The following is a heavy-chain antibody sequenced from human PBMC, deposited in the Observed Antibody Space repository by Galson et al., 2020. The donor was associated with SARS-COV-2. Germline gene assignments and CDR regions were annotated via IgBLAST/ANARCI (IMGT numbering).Heavy chain of an antibody. CDR1: GYSFTGYY. V-gene: IGHV1-2*02. CDR2: INPNSGST. CDR3: AKGTLYYYNSGSYRFDS. J-gene: IGHJ4*02. D-gene: IGHD3-10*01. Sequence: ASVKVSCKASGYSFTGYYMHWVRQPPGQGLEWMEWINPNSGSTSYAQNFQERVTMTRDTSINTAYRELSRLRSDDMAVYYCAKGTLYYYNSGSYRFDSWGQGTLVTVSS.